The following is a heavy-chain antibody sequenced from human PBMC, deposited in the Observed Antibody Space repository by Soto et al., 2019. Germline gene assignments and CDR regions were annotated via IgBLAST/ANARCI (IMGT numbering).Heavy chain of an antibody. J-gene: IGHJ5*02. D-gene: IGHD2-21*01. CDR3: ARAGRHSCGEPDP. V-gene: IGHV1-18*01. CDR1: GYTFTNYG. Sequence: QVQLVQSGDEVKKPGGSVRVSCKASGYTFTNYGIRWVRQAPGQGLELMGWISAYNGDPNFAQKFRGSDSLTTDATTMTAYMELRNLISDDPAVYYCARAGRHSCGEPDPWGQGTLVTVSS. CDR2: ISAYNGDP.